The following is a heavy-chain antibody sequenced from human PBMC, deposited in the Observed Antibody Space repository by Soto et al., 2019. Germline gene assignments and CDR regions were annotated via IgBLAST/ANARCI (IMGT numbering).Heavy chain of an antibody. J-gene: IGHJ3*02. Sequence: GGSLRLSCAASGFTFSSYAMHWVRQAPGKGLEWVAVISYDGSNKYYADSVKGRFTISRDNSKNTLYLQMNSLRAEDTAVYYCARETVEMATFLAFDIWGQGTMVTVSS. D-gene: IGHD5-12*01. V-gene: IGHV3-30-3*01. CDR2: ISYDGSNK. CDR1: GFTFSSYA. CDR3: ARETVEMATFLAFDI.